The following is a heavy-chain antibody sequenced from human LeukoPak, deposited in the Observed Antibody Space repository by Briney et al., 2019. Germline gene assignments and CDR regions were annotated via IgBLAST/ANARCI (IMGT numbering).Heavy chain of an antibody. CDR3: ARHGQWELHYYFDY. CDR1: GGSISSYQ. Sequence: CETLSLTCTVSGGSISSYQWSWIRQPPGKGPEWIGYIHYSGTSNYNPSLKSRVTISVDTSKNQISLKLSSVTAADTAVYYCARHGQWELHYYFDYWGQGTLVTVSS. V-gene: IGHV4-59*08. J-gene: IGHJ4*02. CDR2: IHYSGTS. D-gene: IGHD1-26*01.